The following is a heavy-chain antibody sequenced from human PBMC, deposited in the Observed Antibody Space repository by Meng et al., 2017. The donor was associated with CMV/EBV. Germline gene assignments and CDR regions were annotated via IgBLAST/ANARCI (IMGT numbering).Heavy chain of an antibody. CDR3: ARVPDTIFGVVIKYFQH. V-gene: IGHV1-2*02. J-gene: IGHJ1*01. Sequence: YTFTGYYMHWVRQAPGQGLEWMGWINPNSGGTNYAQKFQGRVTMTRDTSISTAYMELSRLRSDDTAVYYCARVPDTIFGVVIKYFQHWGQGTLVTVSS. D-gene: IGHD3-3*01. CDR2: INPNSGGT. CDR1: YTFTGYY.